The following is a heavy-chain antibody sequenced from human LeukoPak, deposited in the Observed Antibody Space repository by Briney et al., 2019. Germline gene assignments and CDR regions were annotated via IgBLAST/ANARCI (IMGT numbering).Heavy chain of an antibody. J-gene: IGHJ4*02. CDR3: ARAPLWYGGPNTRFDY. D-gene: IGHD2-21*01. CDR1: GYTFTSYY. V-gene: IGHV1-46*01. Sequence: ASVKVSCKASGYTFTSYYMHWVRQAPGQGLEWMGIINPSGGSTSNAQKFQGRVTMTRDTSTSTGYMELSSLRSEDTAVYYCARAPLWYGGPNTRFDYWGQGTLVTVSS. CDR2: INPSGGST.